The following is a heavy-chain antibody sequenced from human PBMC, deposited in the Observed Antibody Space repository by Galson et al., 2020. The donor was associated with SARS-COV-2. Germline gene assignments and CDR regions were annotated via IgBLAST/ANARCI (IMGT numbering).Heavy chain of an antibody. J-gene: IGHJ4*02. CDR1: GFTVSSNY. V-gene: IGHV3-66*01. Sequence: TGGSLRLSCAASGFTVSSNYMSCVRQAPGKGLEWVSVIYSGGSTYYADSVKGRFTISRDNSKNTLYLQMNSLRAEDTAVYYCARDKLGSAAGTGYWGQGTLVTVSS. D-gene: IGHD6-13*01. CDR3: ARDKLGSAAGTGY. CDR2: IYSGGST.